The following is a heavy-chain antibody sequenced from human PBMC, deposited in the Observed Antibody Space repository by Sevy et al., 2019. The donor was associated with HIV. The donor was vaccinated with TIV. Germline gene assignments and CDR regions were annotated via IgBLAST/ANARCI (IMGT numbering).Heavy chain of an antibody. CDR1: GFNFNIYS. V-gene: IGHV3-23*01. Sequence: GGSLRLSCVASGFNFNIYSMSWVRQAPGKGLEWVSTLSFGCGRINHADSVQGRFTMSRDDSKKTVYLEMNSLRAEDTAEYYCAREGCTRPHDHWGQGTLVTVSS. CDR2: LSFGCGRI. J-gene: IGHJ4*02. CDR3: AREGCTRPHDH. D-gene: IGHD2-8*01.